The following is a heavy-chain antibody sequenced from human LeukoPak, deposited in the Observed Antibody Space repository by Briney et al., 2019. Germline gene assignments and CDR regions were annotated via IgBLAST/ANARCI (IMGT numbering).Heavy chain of an antibody. Sequence: GGSLRLSCAASGFTFSSFAMSWVRQGPGKGLEWVSGFSASDGSTQYADSVKGRFTISRDNSENTLFLQMNSLRAEDTAIYYCAKSKTAAAGTGAFDIWGQGTMVTVSS. CDR3: AKSKTAAAGTGAFDI. CDR2: FSASDGST. V-gene: IGHV3-23*01. CDR1: GFTFSSFA. J-gene: IGHJ3*02. D-gene: IGHD6-13*01.